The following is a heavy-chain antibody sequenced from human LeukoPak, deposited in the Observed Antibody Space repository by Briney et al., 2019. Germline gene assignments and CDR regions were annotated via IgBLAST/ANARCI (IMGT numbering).Heavy chain of an antibody. Sequence: ASVKVSCKASGYTFTSYGISWVRQAPGQGLEWMAWISGGYNGDSNYALKLRGRLTMTTDTSTSTAYMELRSLRSDDTGVYYCARDEKKYCSGGSCPAYFDYWGQGTLVTVSS. CDR1: GYTFTSYG. CDR2: ISGGYNGDS. CDR3: ARDEKKYCSGGSCPAYFDY. J-gene: IGHJ4*02. D-gene: IGHD2-15*01. V-gene: IGHV1-18*01.